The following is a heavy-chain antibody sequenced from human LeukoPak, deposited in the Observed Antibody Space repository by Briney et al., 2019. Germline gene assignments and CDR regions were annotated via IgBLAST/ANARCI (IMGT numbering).Heavy chain of an antibody. CDR1: GFTFSSYA. CDR3: ARGYGRYFDWLYIDY. J-gene: IGHJ4*02. D-gene: IGHD3-9*01. V-gene: IGHV3-30-3*01. Sequence: PGRSLRLSCAASGFTFSSYAMHWVRQAPGKGLEWVAVISYDGSNKYYADSVKGRFTISRDNSKNTLYLQMNSLRAEDTAVYYCARGYGRYFDWLYIDYWGQGTLVTVSS. CDR2: ISYDGSNK.